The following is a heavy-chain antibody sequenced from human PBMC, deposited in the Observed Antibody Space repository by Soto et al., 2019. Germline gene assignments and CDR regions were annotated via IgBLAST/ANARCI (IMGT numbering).Heavy chain of an antibody. CDR1: GGSLSGFD. D-gene: IGHD5-12*01. CDR3: ARGLRSGYDYAAFDI. V-gene: IGHV4-34*02. CDR2: INHRGVT. J-gene: IGHJ3*02. Sequence: QVQLQQWGAGLLRPSEALSLTCAVYGGSLSGFDWTWIRQSPGQALEWVGEINHRGVTKYNSSLKSRVTLSVDPSTNQFSLHLRSLVAADMAVYYCARGLRSGYDYAAFDIWRQGTRVTVSS.